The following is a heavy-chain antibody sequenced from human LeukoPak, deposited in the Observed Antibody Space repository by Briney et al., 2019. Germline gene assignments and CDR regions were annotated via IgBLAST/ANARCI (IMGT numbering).Heavy chain of an antibody. Sequence: GGSLRLSCAASGFTFSSYWMSWVRQAPGKGLEWVANIKQDGSEKYYVDSVKGRFTISRDNDKNSLYLQMNSLRAEDTAVYYCARDASMTTVTTPFDYWGQGTLVTVSS. J-gene: IGHJ4*02. CDR2: IKQDGSEK. CDR3: ARDASMTTVTTPFDY. CDR1: GFTFSSYW. D-gene: IGHD4-17*01. V-gene: IGHV3-7*01.